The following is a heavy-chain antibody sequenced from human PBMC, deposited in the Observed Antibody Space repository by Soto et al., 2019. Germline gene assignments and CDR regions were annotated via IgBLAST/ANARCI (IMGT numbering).Heavy chain of an antibody. V-gene: IGHV1-46*01. CDR1: VYTFTDYR. Sequence: QVQLVQSEVEVKKPGASVKVSCKASVYTFTDYRMIWVRQAPGQGLEWMGIINPSGGSTNYAPNFQGRVTLTIDSVTSPVYMELSNLRSEDTAVYYCARTAGRLANWSDPLGQGTLVTVSS. J-gene: IGHJ5*02. CDR2: INPSGGST. CDR3: ARTAGRLANWSDP. D-gene: IGHD6-6*01.